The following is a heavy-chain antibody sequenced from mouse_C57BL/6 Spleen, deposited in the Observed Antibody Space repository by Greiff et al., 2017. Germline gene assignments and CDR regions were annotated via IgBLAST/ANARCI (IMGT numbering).Heavy chain of an antibody. CDR3: AREDYYGSSTGYFDY. J-gene: IGHJ2*01. Sequence: SGAELVRPGSSVKMSCKTSGYTFTSYGINWVKQRPGQGLEWIGYIYIGNGYTAYNEKFKGKATLTSDTSSSTAYMQLSSLTSEDSAIYFCAREDYYGSSTGYFDYWGQGTTLTVSS. CDR1: GYTFTSYG. V-gene: IGHV1-58*01. D-gene: IGHD1-1*01. CDR2: IYIGNGYT.